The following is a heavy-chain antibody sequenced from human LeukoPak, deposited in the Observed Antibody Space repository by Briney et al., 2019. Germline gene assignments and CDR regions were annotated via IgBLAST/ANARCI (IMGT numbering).Heavy chain of an antibody. CDR2: IYYSGST. J-gene: IGHJ3*02. CDR1: GGSISYYY. Sequence: SETLSLTCTVSGGSISYYYWSWIRQPPGKGLEWIGYIYYSGSTNYNPSLKSRVTISVDTSKNQFSLKVNSVTDADTAVYYCGRVGIRGAFDIWGQGTMVTVSS. V-gene: IGHV4-59*01. D-gene: IGHD1-14*01. CDR3: GRVGIRGAFDI.